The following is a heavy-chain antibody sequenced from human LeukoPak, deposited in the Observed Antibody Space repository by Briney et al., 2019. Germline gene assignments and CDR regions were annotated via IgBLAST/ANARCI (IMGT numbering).Heavy chain of an antibody. CDR3: AREKSIAADYYYYYMDV. CDR1: GFTFSSYS. J-gene: IGHJ6*03. CDR2: ISSSSSYI. D-gene: IGHD6-13*01. Sequence: GGSLRLSCTVSGFTFSSYSMNWVRQDPGKGLEGVSSISSSSSYIYYADSVKGRFTISRDNAKNSLYLQMNSLRAEDTAVYYCAREKSIAADYYYYYMDVWGKGTTVTVSS. V-gene: IGHV3-21*01.